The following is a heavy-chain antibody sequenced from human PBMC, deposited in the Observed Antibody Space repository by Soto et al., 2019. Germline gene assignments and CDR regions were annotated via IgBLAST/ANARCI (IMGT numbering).Heavy chain of an antibody. V-gene: IGHV3-53*01. Sequence: EVQLVESGGGWIQPGGSLRLSCAASGFTVSSNYMSWVRQAPGKGLELVSVIYSGGSTYYADSVKGRFTISRDNSKNTRYLQMNSLRAEDTAVYYCARDRVESGYPEYFQHWGQGTLVPVSS. CDR3: ARDRVESGYPEYFQH. J-gene: IGHJ1*01. CDR1: GFTVSSNY. D-gene: IGHD3-22*01. CDR2: IYSGGST.